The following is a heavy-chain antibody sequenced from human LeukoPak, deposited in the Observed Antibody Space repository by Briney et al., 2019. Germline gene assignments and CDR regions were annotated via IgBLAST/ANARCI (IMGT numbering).Heavy chain of an antibody. CDR2: IYYSGNT. V-gene: IGHV4-59*08. J-gene: IGHJ4*02. D-gene: IGHD3-22*01. CDR3: ARHNYYDSSGYYPLGY. CDR1: GGSVSGYY. Sequence: SETLSLTYTVSGGSVSGYYWSWIRQPPGKGLEWIGYIYYSGNTKYNPSLKSRVTMSVDTSKNQFSLRLSSVTAADTAVYYCARHNYYDSSGYYPLGYWGQGTLVTVSS.